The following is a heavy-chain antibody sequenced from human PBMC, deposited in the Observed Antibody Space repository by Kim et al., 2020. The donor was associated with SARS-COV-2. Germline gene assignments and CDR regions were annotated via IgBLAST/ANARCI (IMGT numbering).Heavy chain of an antibody. CDR1: GGSVSSGSYY. CDR2: IYYSGST. J-gene: IGHJ5*02. D-gene: IGHD1-26*01. V-gene: IGHV4-61*01. Sequence: SETLSLTCTVSGGSVSSGSYYWSWIRQPPGKGLEWIGYIYYSGSTNYNPSLKSRVTISVDTSKNQFSMKLSSVTAADTAVYYCAREGWEPYNWFDPWGQGTLVTVSS. CDR3: AREGWEPYNWFDP.